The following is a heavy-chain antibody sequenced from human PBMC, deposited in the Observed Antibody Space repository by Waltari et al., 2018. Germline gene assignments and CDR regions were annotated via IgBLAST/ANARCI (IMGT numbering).Heavy chain of an antibody. CDR2: IENGEWSGT. CDR3: ARDHYYSKDV. CDR1: GFIFSTYW. V-gene: IGHV3-74*01. Sequence: EVQLVESGGGLVQPGGSLRLSCEASGFIFSTYWMHWVRQAPGKGLVGVSRIENGEWSGTSYADSVKGRFTISRDNAKNTLYLQMNSLRAEDTGVYYCARDHYYSKDVWGTGTTVTVSS. J-gene: IGHJ6*04.